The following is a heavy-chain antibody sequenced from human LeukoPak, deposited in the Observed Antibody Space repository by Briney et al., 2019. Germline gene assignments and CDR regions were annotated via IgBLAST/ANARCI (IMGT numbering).Heavy chain of an antibody. D-gene: IGHD5-24*01. CDR1: GFTFSSYG. V-gene: IGHV3-30*18. J-gene: IGHJ1*01. CDR3: AKGAGEATIFEYFQH. CDR2: ISYDGSNK. Sequence: GGSLRLSCAASGFTFSSYGMHWVRQAPGKGLEWVAVISYDGSNKYYADSVKGRFTISRDNSKNTLYLQMNSLRAEDTAVYYCAKGAGEATIFEYFQHWGQGTPVTVSS.